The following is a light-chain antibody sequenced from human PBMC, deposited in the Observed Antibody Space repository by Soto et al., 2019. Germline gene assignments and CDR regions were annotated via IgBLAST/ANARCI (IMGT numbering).Light chain of an antibody. Sequence: EIVMTQSPATLSVSPGERATLSFRASQSVSSNLAWYQQKPGQAPRLLIYGASTRATGIPARFSGSGSGTEFTLTISSLQSEDFAVYYCQQYNNWPPVTFGQGTKVDIK. V-gene: IGKV3-15*01. CDR1: QSVSSN. CDR3: QQYNNWPPVT. J-gene: IGKJ1*01. CDR2: GAS.